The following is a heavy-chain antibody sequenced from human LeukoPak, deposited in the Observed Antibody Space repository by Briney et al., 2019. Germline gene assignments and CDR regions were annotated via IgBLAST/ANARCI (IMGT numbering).Heavy chain of an antibody. Sequence: SETLSLTCTVTGGSISSYYWSWIRQPAGKGLEWIGRIYTSGSTNYNPSLKSRVTMSVDTSKNQFSLKLSSVTAADTAVYYCARAYSSGSYYGMDVWGQGTTVTVSS. D-gene: IGHD6-19*01. CDR2: IYTSGST. V-gene: IGHV4-4*07. CDR3: ARAYSSGSYYGMDV. J-gene: IGHJ6*02. CDR1: GGSISSYY.